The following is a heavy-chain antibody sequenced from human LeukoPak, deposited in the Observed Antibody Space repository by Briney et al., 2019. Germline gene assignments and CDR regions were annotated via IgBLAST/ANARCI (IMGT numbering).Heavy chain of an antibody. D-gene: IGHD3-10*01. CDR2: INHSGST. Sequence: SSETLSLTCAVYGGSFSGYYWSWIRQPPGKGLEWIGEINHSGSTNYNPSLKSRVTISVDTSKNQFSLKLSSLTPADTAVYYCARVRGVGPYFDYWGREPWSPSPQ. CDR1: GGSFSGYY. CDR3: ARVRGVGPYFDY. V-gene: IGHV4-34*01. J-gene: IGHJ4*02.